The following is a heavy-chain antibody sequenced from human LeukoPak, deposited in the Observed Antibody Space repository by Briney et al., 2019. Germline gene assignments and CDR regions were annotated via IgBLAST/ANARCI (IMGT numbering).Heavy chain of an antibody. CDR3: ARGNEERLWFGEGDAFDI. CDR1: GYSISSGYY. Sequence: PSETLSLTCTVSGYSISSGYYWGWIRQPPGKGLEWIGYTYYSGSTYYNPSLKSRVTISVDTSKNQFSLKLSSVTAADTAVYYCARGNEERLWFGEGDAFDIWGQGTMVTVSS. D-gene: IGHD3-10*01. CDR2: TYYSGST. J-gene: IGHJ3*02. V-gene: IGHV4-38-2*02.